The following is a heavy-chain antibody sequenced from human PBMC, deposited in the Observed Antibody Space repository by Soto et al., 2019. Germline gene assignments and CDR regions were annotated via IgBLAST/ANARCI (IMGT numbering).Heavy chain of an antibody. CDR3: VRDRYSSSGWFDP. D-gene: IGHD3-10*01. V-gene: IGHV6-1*01. CDR1: GDSVSSYSAA. CDR2: TYYRSRFFS. J-gene: IGHJ5*02. Sequence: SQTLSLPCAISGDSVSSYSAAWNWIRLSPSGGLEWLGRTYYRSRFFSDYAESVKSRIIINPDTSKNQFSLQLKSVTPEDTAVYYCVRDRYSSSGWFDPWGQGTPVTVSS.